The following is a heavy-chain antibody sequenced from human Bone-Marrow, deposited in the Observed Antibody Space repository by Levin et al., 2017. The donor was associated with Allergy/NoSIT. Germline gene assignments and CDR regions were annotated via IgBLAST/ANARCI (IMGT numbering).Heavy chain of an antibody. D-gene: IGHD3-3*01. J-gene: IGHJ4*02. CDR3: ATGASDYYSY. Sequence: GGSLRLSCAASGFTFSSYWMHWVRQAPGKGLVWVSRITGDETSTIYADSVKGRFTISRDNAKNTLYLQMNSLRAEDTAVYYCATGASDYYSYWGQGTLVTVSS. CDR2: ITGDETST. CDR1: GFTFSSYW. V-gene: IGHV3-74*01.